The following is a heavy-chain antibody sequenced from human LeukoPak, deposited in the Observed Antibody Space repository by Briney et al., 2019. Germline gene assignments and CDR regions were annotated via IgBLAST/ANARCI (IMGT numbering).Heavy chain of an antibody. J-gene: IGHJ6*03. CDR1: GFTFSSYE. V-gene: IGHV3-48*03. CDR3: ARDPSGGSGSNPYYYYMDV. Sequence: GGSLRLSCAASGFTFSSYEMNWVRQAPGKGLEWVSYISSSGSTIYYADSVKGRFTISRDNAKNSLYLQMNSLRAEDTAVYYCARDPSGGSGSNPYYYYMDVWGKGTTVTISS. CDR2: ISSSGSTI. D-gene: IGHD3-10*01.